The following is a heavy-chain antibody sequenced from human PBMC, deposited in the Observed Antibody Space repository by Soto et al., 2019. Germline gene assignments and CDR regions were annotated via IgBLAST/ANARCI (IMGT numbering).Heavy chain of an antibody. CDR3: AGLYCGGDCYSAIEEQGAFDI. CDR1: GGSISSYY. J-gene: IGHJ3*02. Sequence: PSETLSLTCTVSGGSISSYYWSWIRQPPGKGLEWIGYIYYSGSTYYNPSLKSRVTISVDTSKNQFSLKLSSVTAADTAVYYCAGLYCGGDCYSAIEEQGAFDIWGQGTMVTVSS. D-gene: IGHD2-21*02. CDR2: IYYSGST. V-gene: IGHV4-59*08.